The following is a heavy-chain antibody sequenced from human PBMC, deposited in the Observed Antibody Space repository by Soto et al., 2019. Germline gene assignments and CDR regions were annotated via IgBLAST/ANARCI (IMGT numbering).Heavy chain of an antibody. J-gene: IGHJ5*02. CDR1: GGTFSSYT. V-gene: IGHV1-69*02. D-gene: IGHD5-12*01. CDR3: ARGEYSGYDRRYNWFDP. CDR2: IIPILGIA. Sequence: ASVKVSCKASGGTFSSYTISWVRQAPGQGLEWMGRIIPILGIANYAQKFQGRVTITADKSTSTAYMELSSLRSEDTAVYYCARGEYSGYDRRYNWFDPWGQGTLVTVSS.